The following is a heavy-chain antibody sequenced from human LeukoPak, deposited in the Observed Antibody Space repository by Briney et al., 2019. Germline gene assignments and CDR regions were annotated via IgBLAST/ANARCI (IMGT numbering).Heavy chain of an antibody. CDR1: GVSISSGGYS. J-gene: IGHJ4*02. D-gene: IGHD4-17*01. CDR2: IYHSGST. Sequence: SQTLSLTCAVSGVSISSGGYSWRWIRQPPGKGLEWIGYIYHSGSTYYNPSLKSRVTVSVDRSKNQFSLKLSSVTAADTAVYYCARVYGDYLNFDYWGQGTLVTVSS. V-gene: IGHV4-30-2*01. CDR3: ARVYGDYLNFDY.